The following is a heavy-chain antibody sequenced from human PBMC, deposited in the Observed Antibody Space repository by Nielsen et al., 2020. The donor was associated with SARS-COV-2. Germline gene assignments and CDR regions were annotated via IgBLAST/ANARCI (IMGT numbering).Heavy chain of an antibody. V-gene: IGHV3-9*01. J-gene: IGHJ6*03. D-gene: IGHD6-19*01. CDR2: ISWNSGSI. CDR3: ARGETVAGTVGWGYYYYYMDV. CDR1: GFTFDDYA. Sequence: GGSLRLSCAASGFTFDDYAMHWVRQAPGKGLEWVSGISWNSGSIGYADSVKGRFTISRDNAKNSLYLQMNSLRAEDTAVYYCARGETVAGTVGWGYYYYYMDVWGKGTTVTVSS.